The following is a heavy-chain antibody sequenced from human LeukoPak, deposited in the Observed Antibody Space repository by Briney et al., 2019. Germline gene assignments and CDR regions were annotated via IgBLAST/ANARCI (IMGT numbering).Heavy chain of an antibody. J-gene: IGHJ6*03. V-gene: IGHV4-59*01. D-gene: IGHD2-2*01. CDR2: IYYSGST. Sequence: SGTLSLTCTVSNGSISYYYWSWIRQPPGKGLEWIGYIYYSGSTYYNPSLKSRVTISVDTSKNQFSLKLSSVTAADTAVYYCARVGKRFVVVPAAKTGPNYYYMDVWGKGTTVTVSS. CDR1: NGSISYYY. CDR3: ARVGKRFVVVPAAKTGPNYYYMDV.